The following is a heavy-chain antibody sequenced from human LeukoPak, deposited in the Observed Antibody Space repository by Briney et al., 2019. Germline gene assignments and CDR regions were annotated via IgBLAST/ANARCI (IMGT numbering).Heavy chain of an antibody. CDR1: GFTFSSYP. V-gene: IGHV3-23*01. J-gene: IGHJ3*02. CDR3: EKDGIMGGEFAAFDI. Sequence: GGSLTLPCAASGFTFSSYPMSWVRQAPGKGLEWVSAISGSGGSTYYADPVKGRFTISRDNSKNTLSLQMNSLRAGDTAIYFCEKDGIMGGEFAAFDIWAEGTMVTVSS. D-gene: IGHD3-16*01. CDR2: ISGSGGST.